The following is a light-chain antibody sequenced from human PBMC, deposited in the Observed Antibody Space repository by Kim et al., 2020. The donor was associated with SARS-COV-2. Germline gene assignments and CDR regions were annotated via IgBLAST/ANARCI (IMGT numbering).Light chain of an antibody. Sequence: SVSPGERATLSCRASQSVSTILAWYQQKPGQAPRLLIYGASTRATGIPARFSGSGSGTEFTLTISSLQSEDFAVYYCQQYDTWPYTFGQGTKLEI. CDR2: GAS. CDR3: QQYDTWPYT. V-gene: IGKV3-15*01. J-gene: IGKJ2*01. CDR1: QSVSTI.